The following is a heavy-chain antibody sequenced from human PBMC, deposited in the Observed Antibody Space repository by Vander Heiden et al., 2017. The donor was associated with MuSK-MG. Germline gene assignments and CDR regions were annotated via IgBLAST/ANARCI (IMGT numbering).Heavy chain of an antibody. CDR3: ARVRHDIRTKFDY. D-gene: IGHD3-9*01. J-gene: IGHJ4*01. V-gene: IGHV4-34*01. CDR2: INHSGST. CDR1: GGSFSGYY. Sequence: QVQLQQWGAGLLKPSETLSLTCAVYGGSFSGYYWSWIRQPPGKGLEGSREINHSGSTNYSPALKSRVTISVDTSKNQFSLKLSSVTAADTAVYYCARVRHDIRTKFDYWGHGTLVTVSS.